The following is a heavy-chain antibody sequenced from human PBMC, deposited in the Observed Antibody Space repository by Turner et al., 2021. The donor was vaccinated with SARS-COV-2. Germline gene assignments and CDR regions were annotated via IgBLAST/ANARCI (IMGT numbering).Heavy chain of an antibody. D-gene: IGHD2-8*01. CDR3: ATARPYCTNGVCPNWFDP. Sequence: QVQLLQSGAAVKKPGASVKVSWKVSGYPLIELSMHWVRQAPGKGLEWMGGFDPEDGETIYAQKFQGTVTMTEDTSTDTAYMELSSLRSEDTAVYYCATARPYCTNGVCPNWFDPWGQGTLVTVSS. CDR2: FDPEDGET. CDR1: GYPLIELS. J-gene: IGHJ5*02. V-gene: IGHV1-24*01.